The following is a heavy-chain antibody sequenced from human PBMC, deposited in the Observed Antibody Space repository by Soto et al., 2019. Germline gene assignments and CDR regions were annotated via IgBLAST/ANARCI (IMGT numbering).Heavy chain of an antibody. CDR3: AKGAYYYDKGYYFDY. CDR2: ISGSGGST. J-gene: IGHJ4*02. Sequence: GSLRLSCAASGFAFSSYAMSWVRQAPGKGLEWVSAISGSGGSTYFADSVKGRFTISRDNSKSTLYLQMNSLRAEDTAVYYCAKGAYYYDKGYYFDYWGQGTLVTVSS. D-gene: IGHD3-22*01. V-gene: IGHV3-23*01. CDR1: GFAFSSYA.